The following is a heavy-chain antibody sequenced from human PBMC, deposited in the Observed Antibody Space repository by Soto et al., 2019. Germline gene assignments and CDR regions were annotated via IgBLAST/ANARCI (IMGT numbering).Heavy chain of an antibody. CDR1: GGSVSSGSYY. CDR3: TRAPGGSGSYFGYHGMDV. D-gene: IGHD3-10*01. Sequence: PSETLSLTCTVSGGSVSSGSYYWSWIRQPPGKGLEWIGYIYYSGSTNYNPSLKSRVTMSLDMSNNQFSLKLSSVTAADTAVYYCTRAPGGSGSYFGYHGMDVWGQGTTVTVSS. J-gene: IGHJ6*02. V-gene: IGHV4-61*01. CDR2: IYYSGST.